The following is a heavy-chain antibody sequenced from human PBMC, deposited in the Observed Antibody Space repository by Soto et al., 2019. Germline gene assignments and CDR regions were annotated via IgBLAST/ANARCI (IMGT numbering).Heavy chain of an antibody. CDR3: AREGGQDSSGYYSPFDY. D-gene: IGHD3-22*01. CDR1: GGSISSGDYY. J-gene: IGHJ4*02. CDR2: IYYSGST. Sequence: QVQLQESGPGLVKPSQTLSLTCTVSGGSISSGDYYWSWIRQPPGKGLEWIGYIYYSGSTYYNPSLKSRVTISVDTSKNQFSLKLSSVTAADTAVYYCAREGGQDSSGYYSPFDYWGQGTLVTVSS. V-gene: IGHV4-30-4*01.